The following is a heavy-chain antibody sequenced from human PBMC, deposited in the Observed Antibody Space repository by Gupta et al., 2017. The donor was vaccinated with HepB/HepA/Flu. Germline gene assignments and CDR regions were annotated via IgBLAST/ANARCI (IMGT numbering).Heavy chain of an antibody. Sequence: QVQLQQWGAGLLKPSETLSLTCAVYGGSFSGYYWSWIRQPPGKGLEWIGEINHSGSTNYNPSLKSRVTISVDTSKNQFSLKLSSVTAADTAVYYCASRYAVAGTYNWFDPWGQGTLVTVSS. CDR1: GGSFSGYY. CDR3: ASRYAVAGTYNWFDP. J-gene: IGHJ5*02. CDR2: INHSGST. V-gene: IGHV4-34*01. D-gene: IGHD6-19*01.